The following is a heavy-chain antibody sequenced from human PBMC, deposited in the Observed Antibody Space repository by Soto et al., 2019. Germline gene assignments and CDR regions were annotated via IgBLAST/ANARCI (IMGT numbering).Heavy chain of an antibody. CDR2: ISAYNGNT. D-gene: IGHD5-12*01. J-gene: IGHJ6*02. Sequence: ASVKVYCKASGYTFTSYGISWVRQAPGQGLEWLGWISAYNGNTKYAQKLQGRVTMTTDTSTSTAYMEMSSLRSDDTAVYYCARSCRYSGCGDYYYGMDVWGQGTTVTVSS. V-gene: IGHV1-18*04. CDR3: ARSCRYSGCGDYYYGMDV. CDR1: GYTFTSYG.